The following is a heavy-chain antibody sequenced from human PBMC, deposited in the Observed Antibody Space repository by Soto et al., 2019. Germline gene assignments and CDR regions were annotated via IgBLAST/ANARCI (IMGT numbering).Heavy chain of an antibody. CDR2: IYYSGST. D-gene: IGHD1-26*01. CDR3: ARREEWELRPSYYFDY. V-gene: IGHV4-39*01. CDR1: GGSISSSSYY. Sequence: SETLSLTCTVSGGSISSSSYYWGWIRQPPGKGLEWIGSIYYSGSTYYNPSLKSRVTISVDTSKNQFSLKLSSVTAADTAVYYCARREEWELRPSYYFDYWGQGTLVTVYS. J-gene: IGHJ4*02.